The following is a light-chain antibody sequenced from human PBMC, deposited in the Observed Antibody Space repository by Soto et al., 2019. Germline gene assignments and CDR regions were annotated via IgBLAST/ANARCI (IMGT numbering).Light chain of an antibody. J-gene: IGKJ4*01. Sequence: EIVLTQSPATLSLSPGERATLSCRASQSVRRYLAWYQQKPGQAPRLLIYDASNRAPGIPARFSGSGSGTDFTLTISSLGPEDFAVYYCQQRSDWPSTFGGGTKLQIK. CDR1: QSVRRY. CDR2: DAS. CDR3: QQRSDWPST. V-gene: IGKV3-11*01.